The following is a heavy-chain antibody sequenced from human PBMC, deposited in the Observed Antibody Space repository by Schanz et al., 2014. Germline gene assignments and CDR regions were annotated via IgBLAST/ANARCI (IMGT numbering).Heavy chain of an antibody. J-gene: IGHJ4*02. Sequence: EVQLVESGGGLVKPGGSLRLSCATSGFTLNNAWMNWVRQAPGKGLQWVARIKSKTDGGTRDYAAPVKGRFTISTDDSNNTGYLQMNSRQTENTALYSCTADLWFGAVWGVWWGQGTLVTVSS. D-gene: IGHD3-10*01. CDR3: TADLWFGAVWGVW. V-gene: IGHV3-15*01. CDR1: GFTLNNAW. CDR2: IKSKTDGGTR.